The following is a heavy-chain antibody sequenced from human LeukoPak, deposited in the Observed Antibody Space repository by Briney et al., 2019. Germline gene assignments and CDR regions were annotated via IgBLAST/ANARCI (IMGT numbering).Heavy chain of an antibody. CDR1: GDSISSFY. J-gene: IGHJ4*02. CDR2: SYSSGST. Sequence: SETLSLTCTVSGDSISSFYWSWIRQPPGKGLEWIGYSYSSGSTTPHPSLKSRVTISVDTSKNQFSLRPRSVTAADTAVYYCARHGGIGSFDYWGQGTLVTVSS. CDR3: ARHGGIGSFDY. V-gene: IGHV4-59*08. D-gene: IGHD2-21*01.